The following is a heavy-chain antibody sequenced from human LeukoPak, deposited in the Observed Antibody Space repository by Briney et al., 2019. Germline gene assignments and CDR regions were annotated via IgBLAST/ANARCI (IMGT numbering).Heavy chain of an antibody. CDR3: AREVRGSYYDSSGYYSS. D-gene: IGHD3-22*01. CDR1: GGTFSSYA. CDR2: IIPIFGTA. Sequence: SVKVSCKASGGTFSSYAISWVRQAPGQGLEWMGGIIPIFGTANYAQKFQGRVTITADKSTSTAYMELSSLRSEDTAVYYCAREVRGSYYDSSGYYSSWGQGTLVTVSS. V-gene: IGHV1-69*06. J-gene: IGHJ4*02.